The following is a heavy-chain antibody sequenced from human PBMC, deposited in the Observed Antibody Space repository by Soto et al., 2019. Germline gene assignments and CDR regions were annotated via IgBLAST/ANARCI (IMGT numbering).Heavy chain of an antibody. V-gene: IGHV3-66*01. CDR1: GVTVGNNY. CDR3: ARNVPVTDLGY. J-gene: IGHJ4*02. D-gene: IGHD4-17*01. Sequence: EVRLVESGGGLVQPGGSLRLSCAASGVTVGNNYMSWVRQAPGKGLEWVSVTYSGGDTSYADSVKGRFTMSRDSTKNTVYLQMDSLRAEDTAVYFCARNVPVTDLGYWGQGSLVTVSS. CDR2: TYSGGDT.